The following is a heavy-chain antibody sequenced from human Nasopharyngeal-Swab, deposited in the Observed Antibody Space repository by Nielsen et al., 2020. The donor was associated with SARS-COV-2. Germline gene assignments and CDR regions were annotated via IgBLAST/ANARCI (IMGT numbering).Heavy chain of an antibody. Sequence: SVKVSCKASGDAFSRFGISWVRQAPGQGLEWMGGIIPFFDTANYAQNFQGRVTITADQSTSTAYMELSSLRSEDTAVYYCARENYYDSSGYHPYYYYGMDVWGQGTTVTVSS. D-gene: IGHD3-22*01. CDR2: IIPFFDTA. CDR1: GDAFSRFG. CDR3: ARENYYDSSGYHPYYYYGMDV. J-gene: IGHJ6*02. V-gene: IGHV1-69*13.